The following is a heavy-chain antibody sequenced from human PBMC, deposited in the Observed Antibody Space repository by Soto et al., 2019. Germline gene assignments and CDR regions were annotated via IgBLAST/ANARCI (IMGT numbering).Heavy chain of an antibody. CDR2: TSYDGSDK. CDR1: GFNFRSYV. J-gene: IGHJ1*01. D-gene: IGHD3-16*01. V-gene: IGHV3-30*06. CDR3: ARWGTTGGLDV. Sequence: QVQLVESGGGVVQPGTSLRVSCVGSGFNFRSYVIHWVRQAPGKGLEWVALTSYDGSDKYYGDSVRGRFTISRDNSRNTVDLQIDSRGLEDTALYYCARWGTTGGLDVCGQGTLVSV.